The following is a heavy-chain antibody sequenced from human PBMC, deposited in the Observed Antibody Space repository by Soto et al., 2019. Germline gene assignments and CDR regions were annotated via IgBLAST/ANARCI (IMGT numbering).Heavy chain of an antibody. D-gene: IGHD6-19*01. Sequence: GGSLRLSCAASGFTFSSYAMSWVRQAPGKGLEWVSAISGSGGSTYYADSVKGRFTISRDNSKNTLYLQMNSLRAEDTAVYYCAKDGNPGIAVADKRPYFEYWGQGTLVTVSS. CDR1: GFTFSSYA. J-gene: IGHJ4*02. V-gene: IGHV3-23*01. CDR3: AKDGNPGIAVADKRPYFEY. CDR2: ISGSGGST.